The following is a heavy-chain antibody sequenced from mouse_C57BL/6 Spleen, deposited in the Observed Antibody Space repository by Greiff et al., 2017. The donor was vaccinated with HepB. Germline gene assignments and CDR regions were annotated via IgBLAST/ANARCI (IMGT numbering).Heavy chain of an antibody. CDR3: ASEGLRRGGAMDY. V-gene: IGHV2-6*01. Sequence: QLQQSGPGLVAPSQSLSITCTVSGFSLTSYGVDWVRQSPGKGLEWLGVIWGVGSTNYNSALKSRLSISKDNSKSQVFLKMNSLQTDDTAMYYCASEGLRRGGAMDYWGQGTSVTVSS. CDR2: IWGVGST. D-gene: IGHD2-4*01. J-gene: IGHJ4*01. CDR1: GFSLTSYG.